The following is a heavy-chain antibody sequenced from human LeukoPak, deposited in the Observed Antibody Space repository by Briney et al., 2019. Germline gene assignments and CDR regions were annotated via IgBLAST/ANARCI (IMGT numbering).Heavy chain of an antibody. Sequence: SETLSLTFTVSGGSISSVGYYWSWIRQHPGKGLEGIGYIYYSGSTYYNRSLKRRFTISVDTSKNQFSLKQSSVTAADTAVYYCARDWHCGGDCYSYAFDIWGQGTMVTVSS. D-gene: IGHD2-21*02. V-gene: IGHV4-31*03. CDR3: ARDWHCGGDCYSYAFDI. J-gene: IGHJ3*02. CDR1: GGSISSVGYY. CDR2: IYYSGST.